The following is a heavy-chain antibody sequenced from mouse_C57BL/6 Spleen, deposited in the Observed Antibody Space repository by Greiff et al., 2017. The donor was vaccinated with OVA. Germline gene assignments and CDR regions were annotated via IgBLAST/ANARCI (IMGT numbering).Heavy chain of an antibody. CDR2: IDPEDGET. V-gene: IGHV14-2*01. Sequence: EVKLMESGAELVKPGASVKLSCTASGFNIKDYYMHWVKQRTEQGLEWIGRIDPEDGETKYAPKFQGKATITADTSSNTAYLQLSSLTSEDTAVYYCARWYGSSFYYAMDYWGQGTSVTVSS. CDR1: GFNIKDYY. CDR3: ARWYGSSFYYAMDY. D-gene: IGHD1-1*01. J-gene: IGHJ4*01.